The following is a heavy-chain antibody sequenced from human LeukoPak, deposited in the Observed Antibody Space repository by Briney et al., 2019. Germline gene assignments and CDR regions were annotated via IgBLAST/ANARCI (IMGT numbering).Heavy chain of an antibody. CDR2: IYYSGST. V-gene: IGHV4-59*01. Sequence: SETLSLTCSVSGGSISSYYWSWIRQPPGKGLEWIGYIYYSGSTKYNPSLKSRVTIAVDTSKNQFSLKLRSVTAAATAVYYCARSRDILTGYHFDYWGQGTLVTVSS. D-gene: IGHD3-9*01. J-gene: IGHJ4*02. CDR3: ARSRDILTGYHFDY. CDR1: GGSISSYY.